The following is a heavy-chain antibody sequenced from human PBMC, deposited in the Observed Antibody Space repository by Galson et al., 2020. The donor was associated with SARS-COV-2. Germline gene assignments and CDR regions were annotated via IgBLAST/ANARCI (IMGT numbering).Heavy chain of an antibody. D-gene: IGHD2-2*01. CDR3: ARVKDIVVVPAAKSPTSGTLDFDY. Sequence: ASVKVSCKASGYTFTSYYMHWVRQAPGQGLEWMGIINPSGGSTSYAQKFQGRVTMTRDTSTSTVYMELSSLRSEDTAVYYCARVKDIVVVPAAKSPTSGTLDFDYWGQGTLVTVSS. CDR2: INPSGGST. CDR1: GYTFTSYY. V-gene: IGHV1-46*01. J-gene: IGHJ4*02.